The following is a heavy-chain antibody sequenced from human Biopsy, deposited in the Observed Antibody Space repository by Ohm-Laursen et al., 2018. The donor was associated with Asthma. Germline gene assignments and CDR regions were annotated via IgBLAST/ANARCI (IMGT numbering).Heavy chain of an antibody. CDR2: ISVYNGNT. CDR1: GYTFKSAG. D-gene: IGHD3-10*01. J-gene: IGHJ6*02. CDR3: ARAVDYSHYYGIDV. V-gene: IGHV1-18*01. Sequence: ASVKVSCKTSGYTFKSAGITWVRQAPGQGLEWMGWISVYNGNTKDAQKLQDRVTMITDTSTSTAYMELRSLRSEDTALYFCARAVDYSHYYGIDVWGQGTTVAVS.